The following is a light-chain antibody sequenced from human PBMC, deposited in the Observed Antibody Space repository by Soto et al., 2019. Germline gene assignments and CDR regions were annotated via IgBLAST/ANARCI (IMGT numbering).Light chain of an antibody. Sequence: QSALTQPRSVSGSPGQSVTISCTGTSSDVGGYNYVSWYQQHPGKAPKLMIYDVSKRPSGVPDRFSGSKSGITASLTISGLQAEDEADYYCCSYAGSPSYVFGTGTKLTVL. CDR3: CSYAGSPSYV. CDR1: SSDVGGYNY. J-gene: IGLJ1*01. V-gene: IGLV2-11*01. CDR2: DVS.